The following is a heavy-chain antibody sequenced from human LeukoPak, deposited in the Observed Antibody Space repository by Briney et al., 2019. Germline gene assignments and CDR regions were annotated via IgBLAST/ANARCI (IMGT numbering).Heavy chain of an antibody. Sequence: SVKVSCKASGGTFSSYAISWVRQAPGQGLEWMGRIIPILGIANYAQKFQGRVTITADKSTSTAYMELSSLRSEDTAVYYCARDRGSGDSFDLWGQGAMVTVSS. V-gene: IGHV1-69*04. CDR1: GGTFSSYA. J-gene: IGHJ3*01. D-gene: IGHD6-19*01. CDR3: ARDRGSGDSFDL. CDR2: IIPILGIA.